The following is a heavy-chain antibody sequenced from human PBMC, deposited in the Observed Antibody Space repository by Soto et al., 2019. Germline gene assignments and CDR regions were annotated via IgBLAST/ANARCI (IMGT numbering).Heavy chain of an antibody. Sequence: LSLTCADSGGSISSGGYSWSWIRQPPGKGLEWIGYIYHSGTTYYNPSLKSRVTISVDRSKNQFSLKLSSVTAADTAVYYCARAHYGDYGYGMDVWGQGTTVTVSS. D-gene: IGHD4-17*01. CDR1: GGSISSGGYS. CDR3: ARAHYGDYGYGMDV. J-gene: IGHJ6*02. CDR2: IYHSGTT. V-gene: IGHV4-30-2*01.